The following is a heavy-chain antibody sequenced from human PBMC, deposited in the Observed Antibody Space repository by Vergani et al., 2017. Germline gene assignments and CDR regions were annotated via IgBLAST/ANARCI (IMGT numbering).Heavy chain of an antibody. CDR2: VLFDGGNE. D-gene: IGHD2-15*01. CDR1: GFTFIRYG. Sequence: QVQLVQSGGGVVQPGGSLGLSCVASGFTFIRYGMQWARKAPGKGLEWVAYVLFDGGNEYYADSVKGRFIVSRDNSNDALYLQMNSLRTDDTAVYYCARDLAYCHEGSCALWGQGSVVTVSS. CDR3: ARDLAYCHEGSCAL. V-gene: IGHV3-30*02. J-gene: IGHJ4*02.